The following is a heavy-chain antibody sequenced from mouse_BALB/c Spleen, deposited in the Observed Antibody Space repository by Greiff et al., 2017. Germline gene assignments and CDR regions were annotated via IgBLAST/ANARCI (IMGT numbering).Heavy chain of an antibody. D-gene: IGHD2-4*01. CDR3: ARWSDYGGFAY. J-gene: IGHJ3*01. V-gene: IGHV1-63*02. CDR1: GYTFTNYW. CDR2: IYPGGGYT. Sequence: QVHVKQSGAELVRPGTSVKISCKASGYTFTNYWLGWVKQRPGHGLEWIGDIYPGGGYTNYNEKFKGKATLTADTSSSTAYMQLSSLTSEDSAVYFCARWSDYGGFAYWGQGTLVTVSA.